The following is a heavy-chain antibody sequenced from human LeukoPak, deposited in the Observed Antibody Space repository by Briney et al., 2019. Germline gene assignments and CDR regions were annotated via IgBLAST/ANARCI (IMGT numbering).Heavy chain of an antibody. D-gene: IGHD3-10*01. J-gene: IGHJ4*02. CDR2: IYPGNSDT. V-gene: IGHV5-51*01. Sequence: GESLKISCKGSGYSFSTYWIGWMRQMPGKGLEWMGIIYPGNSDTRNSPSFQGQVTISVDKSINTAYLQWSSLKASDTAMYYCARFHGSGTSSYFDSWGQGTPVTVSS. CDR3: ARFHGSGTSSYFDS. CDR1: GYSFSTYW.